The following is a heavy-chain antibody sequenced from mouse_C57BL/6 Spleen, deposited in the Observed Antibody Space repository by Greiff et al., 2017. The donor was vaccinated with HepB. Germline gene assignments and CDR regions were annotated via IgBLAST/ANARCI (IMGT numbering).Heavy chain of an antibody. Sequence: VQLQQPGTELVKPGASVKLSCKASGYTFTSYWMHWVKQRPGQGLEWIGNINPSNGGTNYNAKFKSKATLTVDKSSSTAYMQLRSLTSEDSAVYYCARSFYDGYPFDYWGQGTTLTVSS. CDR1: GYTFTSYW. CDR2: INPSNGGT. V-gene: IGHV1-53*01. D-gene: IGHD2-3*01. J-gene: IGHJ2*01. CDR3: ARSFYDGYPFDY.